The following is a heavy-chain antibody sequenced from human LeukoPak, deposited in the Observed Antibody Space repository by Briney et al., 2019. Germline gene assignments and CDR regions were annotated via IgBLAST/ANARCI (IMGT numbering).Heavy chain of an antibody. CDR2: INHSGST. D-gene: IGHD2-2*02. V-gene: IGHV4-34*01. CDR3: ARLLGYCSSTSCYTGDY. CDR1: GGSFSGYY. J-gene: IGHJ4*02. Sequence: SETLSLTCAVYGGSFSGYYWSWIRQPPGKGLEWIGEINHSGSTNYNPSLKSRVTISVDTSKNQFSLKLSSVTAADTAVYYCARLLGYCSSTSCYTGDYWGQGTLVTVSS.